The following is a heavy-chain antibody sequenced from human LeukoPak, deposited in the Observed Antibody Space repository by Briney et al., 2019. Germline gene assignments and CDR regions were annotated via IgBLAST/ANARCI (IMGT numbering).Heavy chain of an antibody. V-gene: IGHV3-23*01. CDR1: GFTFSSYA. D-gene: IGHD6-19*01. CDR2: ISGSGGST. Sequence: GGSLRLSCAASGFTFSSYAMSWVRQAPGKGLEWVSAISGSGGSTYYADSVKGRFTISRANSKNTLYLQMNSLRAEDTAVYYCAKDSALQWLPLDYWGQGTLVTVSS. J-gene: IGHJ4*02. CDR3: AKDSALQWLPLDY.